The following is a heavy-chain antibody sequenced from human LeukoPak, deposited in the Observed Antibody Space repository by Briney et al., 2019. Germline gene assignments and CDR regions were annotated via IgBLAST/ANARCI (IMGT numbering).Heavy chain of an antibody. D-gene: IGHD4-17*01. CDR2: INPNSGGT. J-gene: IGHJ3*02. Sequence: ASVKVSCKPSEYTFIDYNIHWVRQAPGQGLEWMGWINPNSGGTNYAHKFQDRVTLTRDTSIRTAYMELTRLRSEDTAVYYCKRIYGDDEAFDIWGQGTMVTVSS. CDR1: EYTFIDYN. CDR3: KRIYGDDEAFDI. V-gene: IGHV1-2*02.